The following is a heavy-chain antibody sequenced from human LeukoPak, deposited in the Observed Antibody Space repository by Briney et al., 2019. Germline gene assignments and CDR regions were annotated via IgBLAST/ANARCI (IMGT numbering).Heavy chain of an antibody. CDR1: GFTFSNYW. Sequence: GGSLTLSCAASGFTFSNYWINWVRQAPGKGLEWVSGISTFSGTINYADPVKGRFTISRDNSKNTLYLQMNSLRVEDTAVYYCAKRLGDPRAFDYWGQGTLVTVSS. CDR2: ISTFSGTI. D-gene: IGHD2-21*02. V-gene: IGHV3-23*01. CDR3: AKRLGDPRAFDY. J-gene: IGHJ4*02.